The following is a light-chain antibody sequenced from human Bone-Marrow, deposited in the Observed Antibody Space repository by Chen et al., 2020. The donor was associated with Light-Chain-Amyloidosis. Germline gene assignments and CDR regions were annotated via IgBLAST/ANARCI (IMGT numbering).Light chain of an antibody. CDR3: QSADSSGTYEVI. CDR2: RDT. Sequence: SYELTQPPSVSVYPGQTARITCSGDDLPTKYAYWYKQKQGQAPVLVIHRDTERRSGISERFSGSSSGTTATLTISGVQAEDEADYHCQSADSSGTYEVIFGGGTKLTVL. V-gene: IGLV3-25*03. J-gene: IGLJ2*01. CDR1: DLPTKY.